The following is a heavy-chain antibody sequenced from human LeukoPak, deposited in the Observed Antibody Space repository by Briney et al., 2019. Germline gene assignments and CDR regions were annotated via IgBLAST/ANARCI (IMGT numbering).Heavy chain of an antibody. D-gene: IGHD3-10*01. CDR1: GYTFTSYY. CDR2: MNPNSGNT. J-gene: IGHJ6*02. Sequence: GASVKVSCKASGYTFTSYYMHWVRQAPGQGLEWMGCMNPNSGNTGYAQKFQGRVTMTRNTSISTAYMELSSLRSEDTAVYYCARGLSYYYGSGSYYNGGYYYYGMDVWGQGTTVTVSS. CDR3: ARGLSYYYGSGSYYNGGYYYYGMDV. V-gene: IGHV1-8*02.